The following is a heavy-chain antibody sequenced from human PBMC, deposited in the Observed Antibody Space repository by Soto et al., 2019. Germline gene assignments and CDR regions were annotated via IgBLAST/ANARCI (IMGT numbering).Heavy chain of an antibody. CDR3: ARSGAAARMLQAY. Sequence: QVQLQQWGAGLLKPSETLSLTCAVYGGSFSGYYWSWIRQPPGKGLEWIGEINHSGSTNYNPSLKSRVTISVNTSKNQFSPKLTSVTAADTAVYYCARSGAAARMLQAYWGQGTMVTVSS. V-gene: IGHV4-34*01. CDR1: GGSFSGYY. D-gene: IGHD6-13*01. CDR2: INHSGST. J-gene: IGHJ4*02.